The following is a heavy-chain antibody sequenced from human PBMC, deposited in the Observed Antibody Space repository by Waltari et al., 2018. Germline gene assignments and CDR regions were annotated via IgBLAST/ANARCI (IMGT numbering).Heavy chain of an antibody. D-gene: IGHD6-19*01. CDR1: GFTFSSYA. V-gene: IGHV3-30*01. J-gene: IGHJ4*02. CDR3: ARWGEWGQWLVRYFDY. Sequence: QVQLVESGGGVVQPGRSLRLSCAASGFTFSSYAMHWVRQAPGKGLEWVAVISYDGSNKYYADSVKGRFTISRDNSKNTLYLQMNSLRAEDTAVYYCARWGEWGQWLVRYFDYWGQGTLVTVSS. CDR2: ISYDGSNK.